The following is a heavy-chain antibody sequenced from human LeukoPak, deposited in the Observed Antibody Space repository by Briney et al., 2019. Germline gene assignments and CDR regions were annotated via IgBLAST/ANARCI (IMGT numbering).Heavy chain of an antibody. CDR2: ISSGGNTI. Sequence: GGSLRLSCAVSGFTFSSYAMSWVRQAPGKGLEWVSYISSGGNTIYYADSVKGRFTLSRDNAKNSLSLQMNSLRDEDTAVYYCARDYSYGYNHYYGMDVWGQGTTVIVSS. D-gene: IGHD5-18*01. J-gene: IGHJ6*02. V-gene: IGHV3-48*02. CDR3: ARDYSYGYNHYYGMDV. CDR1: GFTFSSYA.